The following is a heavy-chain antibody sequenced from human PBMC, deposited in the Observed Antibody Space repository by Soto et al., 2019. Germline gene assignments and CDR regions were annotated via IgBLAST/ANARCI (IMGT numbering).Heavy chain of an antibody. D-gene: IGHD2-21*02. CDR3: VRGDTDGFDL. CDR2: IHSDGSTT. J-gene: IGHJ3*01. V-gene: IGHV3-74*01. Sequence: EVHLVESEGGLVQRGGSLRLSCAASGFTFNYYWLHWVRQAPGLGVVWVSHIHSDGSTTTYADSVKGRFTISRDNAKNTLYLQMNSMRAEDTAVYYCVRGDTDGFDLWGRGRTVTVSS. CDR1: GFTFNYYW.